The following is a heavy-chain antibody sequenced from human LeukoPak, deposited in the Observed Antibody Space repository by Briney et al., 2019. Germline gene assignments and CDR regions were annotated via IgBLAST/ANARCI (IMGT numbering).Heavy chain of an antibody. Sequence: SETLSLTCTVSGGSISSYYWSWIRQPPGKGLEWIGEINHSGSTNYNPSLKSRVTISVDTSKNQFSLKLSSVTAADTAVYYCARHGHYDFWRELYYYYYMDVWGKGTTVTVSS. CDR2: INHSGST. J-gene: IGHJ6*03. CDR1: GGSISSYY. CDR3: ARHGHYDFWRELYYYYYMDV. V-gene: IGHV4-34*01. D-gene: IGHD3-3*01.